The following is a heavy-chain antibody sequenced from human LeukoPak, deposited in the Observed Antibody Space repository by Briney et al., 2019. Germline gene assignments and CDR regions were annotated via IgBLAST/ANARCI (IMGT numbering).Heavy chain of an antibody. V-gene: IGHV5-51*01. D-gene: IGHD3-22*01. CDR1: GYSFPNYW. Sequence: GESLKISCKGSGYSFPNYWIAWVRQMPGKGLEWMGIIYPGDSDTKYSPSLEGQVTLSADKSINTAYLQWSSLTASDTAMYYCARLTDYYDSSGYYRNYNWFDPWGQGTLVTVSS. J-gene: IGHJ5*02. CDR2: IYPGDSDT. CDR3: ARLTDYYDSSGYYRNYNWFDP.